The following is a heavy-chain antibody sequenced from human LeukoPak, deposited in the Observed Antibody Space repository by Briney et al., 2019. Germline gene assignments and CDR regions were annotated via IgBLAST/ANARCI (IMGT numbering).Heavy chain of an antibody. CDR2: IYYSGST. CDR3: ARQNYDFWSGYYAYYYYGMDV. D-gene: IGHD3-3*01. V-gene: IGHV4-39*01. J-gene: IGHJ6*02. Sequence: KPSETLPLTCTVSGGSISSSSYYWGWIRQPPGKGLEWIGSIYYSGSTYYNPSLKSRVTIPVDTSKNQFSLKLSSVTAADTAVYYCARQNYDFWSGYYAYYYYGMDVWGQGTTVTVSS. CDR1: GGSISSSSYY.